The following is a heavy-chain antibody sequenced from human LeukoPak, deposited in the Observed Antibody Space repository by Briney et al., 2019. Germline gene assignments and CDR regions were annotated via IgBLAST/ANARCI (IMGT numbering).Heavy chain of an antibody. J-gene: IGHJ6*03. CDR3: ARGRAGRGYSYVIYYYYYIDV. D-gene: IGHD5-18*01. V-gene: IGHV4-39*07. Sequence: GSLRLSCAGSGFTFSSFAMSWIRQPPGKGLEWIGSVYYSGNTYYNPSLKSRVIISIDTSKNQISLKLRSVTAADTAVYYCARGRAGRGYSYVIYYYYYIDVWGKGTTVTVSS. CDR1: GFTFSSFAM. CDR2: VYYSGNT.